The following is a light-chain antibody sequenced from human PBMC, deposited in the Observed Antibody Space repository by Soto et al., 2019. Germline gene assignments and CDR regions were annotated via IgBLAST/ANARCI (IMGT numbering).Light chain of an antibody. CDR1: SSDVGGYNY. J-gene: IGLJ1*01. V-gene: IGLV2-14*01. CDR3: SSYTSSSTLV. CDR2: DVS. Sequence: QSALTQPASVSGSPGQSITISCTGTSSDVGGYNYVSWYQQHPGKAPKLMIYDVSNRPSGVSNRFSGSKSGNTASLTISGLQAEDEADSYCSSYTSSSTLVFGTGTKLTVL.